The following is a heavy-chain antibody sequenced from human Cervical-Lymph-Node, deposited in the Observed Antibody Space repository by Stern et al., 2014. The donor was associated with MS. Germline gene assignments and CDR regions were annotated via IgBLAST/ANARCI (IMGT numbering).Heavy chain of an antibody. Sequence: MQLVESGAEVKKPGSSVKVSCQASGGTLISYPISWVRQAPGQGLEWLGGIRPILGTSNYAHKFQGRVTITADESTTTIYMELRSLKSEDTAVYYCARHLGSHESGWFDPWGQGTLVTVSS. V-gene: IGHV1-69*01. J-gene: IGHJ5*02. CDR3: ARHLGSHESGWFDP. CDR2: IRPILGTS. CDR1: GGTLISYP. D-gene: IGHD1-26*01.